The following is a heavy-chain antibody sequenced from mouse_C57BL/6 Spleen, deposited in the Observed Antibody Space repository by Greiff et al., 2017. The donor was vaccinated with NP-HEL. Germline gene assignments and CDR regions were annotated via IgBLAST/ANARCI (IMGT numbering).Heavy chain of an antibody. J-gene: IGHJ2*01. CDR2: ISSGSSTI. CDR1: GFTFSDYG. V-gene: IGHV5-17*01. CDR3: ARPNYDYDFDY. D-gene: IGHD2-4*01. Sequence: DVKLVESGGGLVKPGGSLKLSCAASGFTFSDYGMHWVRQAPEKGLEWVAYISSGSSTIYYADTVKGRFTISRDNAKNTLFLQMTSLRSEDTAMYYCARPNYDYDFDYWGQGTTLTVSS.